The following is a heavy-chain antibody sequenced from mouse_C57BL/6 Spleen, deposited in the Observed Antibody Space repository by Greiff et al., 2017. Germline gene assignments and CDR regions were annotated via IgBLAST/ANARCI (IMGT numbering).Heavy chain of an antibody. CDR1: GYTFTSSW. CDR2: IHPNSGST. D-gene: IGHD2-4*01. J-gene: IGHJ1*03. CDR3: ADDYDGYFDV. Sequence: VQLQQPGAELVKPGASVKLSCKASGYTFTSSWMHWVKQRPGQGLEWIGMIHPNSGSTNYNEKFKSKATLTVDKSSSTAYMQLSSLTSEDSAVYYCADDYDGYFDVWGTGTTVTVSS. V-gene: IGHV1-64*01.